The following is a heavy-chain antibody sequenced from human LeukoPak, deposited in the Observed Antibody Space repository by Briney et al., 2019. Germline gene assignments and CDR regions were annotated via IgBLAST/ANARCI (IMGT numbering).Heavy chain of an antibody. V-gene: IGHV3-23*01. Sequence: PGGSLRLSCAASGFTFNTYSMNWARQAPGKGLEWVSTISDSGGGTYYADSVKGRFTISRDNSKNTLYLQMNSLRADDTAVYYCDGADFWGQGTLVIVSS. CDR2: ISDSGGGT. J-gene: IGHJ4*02. CDR3: DGADF. CDR1: GFTFNTYS.